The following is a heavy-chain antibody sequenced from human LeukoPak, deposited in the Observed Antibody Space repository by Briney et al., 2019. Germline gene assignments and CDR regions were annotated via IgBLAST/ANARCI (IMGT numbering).Heavy chain of an antibody. CDR3: AKGHGDASGYYYFDS. V-gene: IGHV3-23*01. D-gene: IGHD3-22*01. CDR2: ISGSGGST. CDR1: GFTFSSYG. J-gene: IGHJ4*02. Sequence: ESGGSLRLSCAASGFTFSSYGMSWVRQAPGKGLEWVSAISGSGGSTYYADSVKGRFTISRDNSKNTLYLQMSSLRAEDTAVYYCAKGHGDASGYYYFDSWGQGTLVTVST.